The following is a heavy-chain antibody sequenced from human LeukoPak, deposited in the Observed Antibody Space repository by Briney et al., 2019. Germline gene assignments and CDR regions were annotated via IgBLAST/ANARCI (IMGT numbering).Heavy chain of an antibody. CDR3: ARNSHDILTGYPYGMDV. CDR2: IYHSGST. J-gene: IGHJ6*04. V-gene: IGHV4-30-2*01. D-gene: IGHD3-9*01. Sequence: SETLSLTCTVSGGSISSGGYSWSWIRQPPGKGLEWIGCIYHSGSTYYNPSLKSRVTISVDRSKNQFSLKLSSVTAADTAVYYCARNSHDILTGYPYGMDVWGKGTTVTVSS. CDR1: GGSISSGGYS.